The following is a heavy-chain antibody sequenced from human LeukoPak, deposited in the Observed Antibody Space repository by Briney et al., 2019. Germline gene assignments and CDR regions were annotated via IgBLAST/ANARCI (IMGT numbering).Heavy chain of an antibody. J-gene: IGHJ4*02. Sequence: GGSVRLSCAASGFTFSSYAMSWVRQAPGKGLEWVSAISGSGGSTYYADSVKGRFTISRDNSKNTLYLQMNSLRAEDTAVYYCAKDGGGSYSYFDYWGQGTLVTVSS. V-gene: IGHV3-23*01. CDR2: ISGSGGST. D-gene: IGHD1-26*01. CDR3: AKDGGGSYSYFDY. CDR1: GFTFSSYA.